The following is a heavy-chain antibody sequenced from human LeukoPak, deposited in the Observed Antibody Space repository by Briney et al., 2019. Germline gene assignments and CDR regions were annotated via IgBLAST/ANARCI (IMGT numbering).Heavy chain of an antibody. Sequence: ASVKVSCRAPGNTFNIYSINWVRQAPGQGLEWMGGINALFRTANYAQKFQGGVSITADESTTTAFMELSSLRSEDTAIYFCAKRANCGGDCFAYDFWGQGTLVIVSS. CDR2: INALFRTA. J-gene: IGHJ4*02. CDR1: GNTFNIYS. V-gene: IGHV1-69*13. D-gene: IGHD2-21*01. CDR3: AKRANCGGDCFAYDF.